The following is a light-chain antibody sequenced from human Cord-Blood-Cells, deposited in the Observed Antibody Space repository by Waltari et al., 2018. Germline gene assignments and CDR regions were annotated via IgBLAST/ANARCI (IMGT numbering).Light chain of an antibody. CDR2: AAS. J-gene: IGKJ2*01. CDR1: QGISNY. Sequence: DIQMTQSPSSLSASVGDRVTITCRASQGISNYLAWFQQKPGKAPKSLIYAASSLQSGAPSRSGASGPGTDFPPTITSCRLKYLPTYYGKQKNSYPHFGQGTKLEIK. CDR3: KQKNSYPH. V-gene: IGKV1-16*01.